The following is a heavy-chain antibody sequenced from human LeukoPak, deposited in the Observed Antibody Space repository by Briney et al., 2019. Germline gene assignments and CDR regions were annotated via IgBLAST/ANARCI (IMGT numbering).Heavy chain of an antibody. CDR2: ISSSGSTI. D-gene: IGHD3-22*01. CDR3: ARSPLITMIVPDY. Sequence: GGSLRLSCAASGFTLSDYYMSWIRQAPGKGLEWVSYISSSGSTIYYADSVKGRFTISRDNAKNSLYLQMNSLRAEDTAVYYCARSPLITMIVPDYWGQGTLVTVSS. CDR1: GFTLSDYY. J-gene: IGHJ4*02. V-gene: IGHV3-11*01.